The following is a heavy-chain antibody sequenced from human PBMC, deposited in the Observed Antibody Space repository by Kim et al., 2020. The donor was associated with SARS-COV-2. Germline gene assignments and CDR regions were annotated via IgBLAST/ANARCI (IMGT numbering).Heavy chain of an antibody. V-gene: IGHV3-30*01. CDR3: VRDLWVLDGIAWACDI. J-gene: IGHJ3*02. Sequence: VSVTGRFKIARDNSKNTLYLQMNSLRVDDTAVYYCVRDLWVLDGIAWACDIWGQGTMVTVSS. D-gene: IGHD6-13*01.